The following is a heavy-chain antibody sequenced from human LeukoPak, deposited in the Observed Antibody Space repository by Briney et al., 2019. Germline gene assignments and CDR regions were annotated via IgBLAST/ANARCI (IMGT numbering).Heavy chain of an antibody. Sequence: SGGSLRLSCAASGFTFSSYWMNWVRQAPGKGLEWVANIKQDGSETYYVDSVKGRFTISRDNAKSSLYLQMNSLRAEDTAVYFCARDPLYGGVDLDHWGQGTLVTVSS. D-gene: IGHD4-23*01. CDR1: GFTFSSYW. CDR2: IKQDGSET. J-gene: IGHJ4*02. V-gene: IGHV3-7*01. CDR3: ARDPLYGGVDLDH.